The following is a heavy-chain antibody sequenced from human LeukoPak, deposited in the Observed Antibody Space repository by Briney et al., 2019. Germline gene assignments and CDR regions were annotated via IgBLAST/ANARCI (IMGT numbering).Heavy chain of an antibody. J-gene: IGHJ3*02. D-gene: IGHD1-14*01. CDR3: ARDRSPRSDAFDI. CDR2: INPNSGGT. Sequence: ASVKVSCKASGYTFTGYYMHWVRQAPGQGLEWMGWINPNSGGTNYAQKFQGRVTMTRDTSISTAYMELSRLRSDDTAVYYCARDRSPRSDAFDIWGQGTMVTVSS. V-gene: IGHV1-2*02. CDR1: GYTFTGYY.